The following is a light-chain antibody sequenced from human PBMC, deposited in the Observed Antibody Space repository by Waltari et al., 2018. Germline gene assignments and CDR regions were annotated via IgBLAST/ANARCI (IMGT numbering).Light chain of an antibody. CDR2: DVS. Sequence: LPNTQSTTSLCASVGETVTITCRASQSLKNQLNWYLQKPGKAPTLLIYDVSSLPSGVPSRFSGSGSGTDFTLTISSLQPEDFATYYCQQSYSTPRTFGHGTKVEI. J-gene: IGKJ1*01. CDR3: QQSYSTPRT. V-gene: IGKV1-39*01. CDR1: QSLKNQ.